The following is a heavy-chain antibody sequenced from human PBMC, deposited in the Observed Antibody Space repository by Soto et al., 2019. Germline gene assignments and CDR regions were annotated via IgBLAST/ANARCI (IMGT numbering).Heavy chain of an antibody. J-gene: IGHJ4*02. Sequence: GASGKVSCKVSGYTLTELSMHWVRQAPGKGLEWMGGFDPEDGETSYAQKFQGRVTMTEDTSTDTAYMELSSLRSEDTAVYYCATAYSSGWYYLDYWGQGPLVTVSS. CDR3: ATAYSSGWYYLDY. CDR1: GYTLTELS. D-gene: IGHD6-19*01. V-gene: IGHV1-24*01. CDR2: FDPEDGET.